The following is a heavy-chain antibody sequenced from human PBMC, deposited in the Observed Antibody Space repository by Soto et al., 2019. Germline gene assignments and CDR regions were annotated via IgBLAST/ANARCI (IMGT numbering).Heavy chain of an antibody. Sequence: QVQLVQSGAEVKESGASVKVSCKASGYTFTGHYIHWVRQAPGQGFEWVGEIGPKNGDTRYAQKLQGRVTMTTDTSTSTAYMELRSLRSDDTAVYYCARDKGDCSSTSCYRSYYYGMDVWGQGTTVTVSS. J-gene: IGHJ6*02. CDR2: IGPKNGDT. CDR3: ARDKGDCSSTSCYRSYYYGMDV. CDR1: GYTFTGHY. D-gene: IGHD2-2*02. V-gene: IGHV1-18*04.